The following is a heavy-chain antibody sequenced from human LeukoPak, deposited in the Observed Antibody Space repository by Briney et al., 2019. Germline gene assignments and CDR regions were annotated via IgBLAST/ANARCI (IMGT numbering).Heavy chain of an antibody. V-gene: IGHV3-11*04. CDR2: ITSSGTTI. CDR1: GGSFSGYY. D-gene: IGHD5-18*01. CDR3: AREARYNYGLYCYYYMDV. Sequence: LSLTCAVYGGSFSGYYWSWIRQPPGKGLEWVSYITSSGTTIYYADSVKGRFTISRDNAKNSLYLQMNSLRAEDTAVYYCAREARYNYGLYCYYYMDVWGKGTTVTVSS. J-gene: IGHJ6*03.